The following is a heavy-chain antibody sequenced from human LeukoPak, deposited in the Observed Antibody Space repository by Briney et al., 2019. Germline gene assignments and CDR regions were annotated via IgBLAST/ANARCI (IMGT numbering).Heavy chain of an antibody. CDR3: ARGVTMVRGVGYYYYYYMDV. Sequence: GGSLRLPCAASGFTFSSYEMNWVRQAPGKGLEWVSYISSSGSTIYYADSVKGRFTISRDNAKNSLYLQMNSLRAEDTAVYYCARGVTMVRGVGYYYYYYMDVWGKGTTVTVSS. CDR2: ISSSGSTI. D-gene: IGHD3-10*01. CDR1: GFTFSSYE. V-gene: IGHV3-48*03. J-gene: IGHJ6*03.